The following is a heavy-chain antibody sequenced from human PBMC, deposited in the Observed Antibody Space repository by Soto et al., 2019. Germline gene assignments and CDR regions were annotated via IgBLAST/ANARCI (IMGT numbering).Heavy chain of an antibody. Sequence: QVQLVQSGAEVKKPGSSVKVCCKASGGTFSSYAISWVRQAPGQGLEWMGGIIPISGTANYAQKFQGRVTITADESTSTAYMELNSLRSEDTAVYYCARSQGSSTSLEIYYYYYYGMDVWGQGTTVTVSS. CDR3: ARSQGSSTSLEIYYYYYYGMDV. CDR2: IIPISGTA. CDR1: GGTFSSYA. D-gene: IGHD2-2*01. J-gene: IGHJ6*02. V-gene: IGHV1-69*01.